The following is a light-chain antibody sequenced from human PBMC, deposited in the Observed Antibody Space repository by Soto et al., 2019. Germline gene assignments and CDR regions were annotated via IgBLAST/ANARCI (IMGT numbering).Light chain of an antibody. J-gene: IGKJ4*01. CDR2: KAS. V-gene: IGKV1-5*03. Sequence: DIQMTQSPSTLSASVGDRVTITCRASQSISTWLAWYQQKPGKAPKLLIYKASNLEGGVPSRFSGSGSGTEFNITISSLQPDDFATYYGQQYNTYPLTFGGGIMVEIK. CDR1: QSISTW. CDR3: QQYNTYPLT.